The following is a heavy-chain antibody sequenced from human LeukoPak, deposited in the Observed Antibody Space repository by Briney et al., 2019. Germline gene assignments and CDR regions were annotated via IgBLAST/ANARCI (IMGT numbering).Heavy chain of an antibody. D-gene: IGHD2-15*01. CDR1: GGTFSSYA. V-gene: IGHV1-69*13. CDR3: ARGGYCSGGSCYRIDY. CDR2: IIPIFGTA. J-gene: IGHJ4*02. Sequence: ASVKVSCKASGGTFSSYAISWVRQAPGQGLEWMGGIIPIFGTANYAQKFQGRVTITADESTSTAYMELSSLRSEDTAVYHCARGGYCSGGSCYRIDYWGQGTLVTVSS.